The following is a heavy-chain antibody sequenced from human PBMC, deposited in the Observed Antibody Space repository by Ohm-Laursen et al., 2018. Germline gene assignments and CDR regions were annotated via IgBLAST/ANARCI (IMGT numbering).Heavy chain of an antibody. V-gene: IGHV3-23*01. Sequence: GSLRLSCSASGFTFSSYAMKWVRQAPGKGLEWVSAISSSGSNTYYADSVKGRFTISRDNSKNTLYLQMNSLRAEDAAVYYCAKDRLGASNYFDYWGQGTLVTVSS. CDR1: GFTFSSYA. CDR3: AKDRLGASNYFDY. CDR2: ISSSGSNT. J-gene: IGHJ4*02. D-gene: IGHD3-10*01.